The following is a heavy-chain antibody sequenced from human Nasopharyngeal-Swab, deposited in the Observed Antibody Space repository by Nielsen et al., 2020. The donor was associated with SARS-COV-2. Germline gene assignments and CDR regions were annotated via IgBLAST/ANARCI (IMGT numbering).Heavy chain of an antibody. CDR1: GGSISSSSYY. CDR3: ARSSNVLLWFGEFYYFDY. J-gene: IGHJ4*02. D-gene: IGHD3-10*01. Sequence: SETLSLTCTVSGGSISSSSYYWGWIRQPPGKGLEWIGGIYYSGSTYYNPSLKSRVTISVDTSKNQFSLKLSSVTAADTAVYYCARSSNVLLWFGEFYYFDYWGQGTLVTVSS. V-gene: IGHV4-39*01. CDR2: IYYSGST.